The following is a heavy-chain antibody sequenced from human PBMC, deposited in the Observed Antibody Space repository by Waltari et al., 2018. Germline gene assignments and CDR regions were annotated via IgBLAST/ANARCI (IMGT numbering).Heavy chain of an antibody. Sequence: QVQLVQSGAEVTEPGASVMVSCKASGYTFTAYSIHWVRLAPGQGLEWMGRISPNSGVTTYAQKFQGRVTMTRDTSISTAYMELSRLRSDDTAFYYCAKDLQGSIDSWGQGTLLAVSS. CDR1: GYTFTAYS. D-gene: IGHD4-4*01. J-gene: IGHJ4*02. CDR3: AKDLQGSIDS. V-gene: IGHV1-2*06. CDR2: ISPNSGVT.